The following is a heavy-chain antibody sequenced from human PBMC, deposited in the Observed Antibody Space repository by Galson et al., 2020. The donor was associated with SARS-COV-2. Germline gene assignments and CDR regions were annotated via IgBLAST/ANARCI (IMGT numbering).Heavy chain of an antibody. CDR2: VNPNNGDT. CDR1: GFTFTDYF. J-gene: IGHJ4*03. Sequence: RQDASVKVSCKGSGFTFTDYFIHWLRQPPGQGPEWMGRVNPNNGDTKVADKFQGRVSMTGGTSLSAVFMDLSSLTSDDTAVYYCARQLSPPREGLYGWGSFFYFDSWGQGTLVTVSS. D-gene: IGHD3-10*01. V-gene: IGHV1-2*06. CDR3: ARQLSPPREGLYGWGSFFYFDS.